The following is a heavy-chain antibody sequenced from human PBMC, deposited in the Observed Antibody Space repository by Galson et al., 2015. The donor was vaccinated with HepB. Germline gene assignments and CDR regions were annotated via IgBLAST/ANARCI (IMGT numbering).Heavy chain of an antibody. D-gene: IGHD5-18*01. CDR3: TREGYNFGYWFDS. Sequence: SLRLSCAASGFTFGDSAMSWVRQAPGKGLEWVSAIRGSGDRTDYADSVKGRFTISRDNSKNTLFLQMNNLRAEDTALYYCTREGYNFGYWFDSWGQGILVTVSS. J-gene: IGHJ5*01. CDR1: GFTFGDSA. CDR2: IRGSGDRT. V-gene: IGHV3-23*01.